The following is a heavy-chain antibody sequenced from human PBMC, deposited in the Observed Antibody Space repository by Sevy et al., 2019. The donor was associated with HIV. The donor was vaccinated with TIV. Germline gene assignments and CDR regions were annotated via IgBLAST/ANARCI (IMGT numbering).Heavy chain of an antibody. V-gene: IGHV3-21*01. CDR2: ISSSSTYI. D-gene: IGHD2-15*01. Sequence: GGSLRLSCAASGFTIRTYNMNWVRQAPGKGLEWVSSISSSSTYIYYADSVKGRFTISRDNAKNSLYLQMSSLRAEDTAVYYCARDLVIPATTDYFYYGMDVWGRGTTVTVSS. J-gene: IGHJ6*02. CDR1: GFTIRTYN. CDR3: ARDLVIPATTDYFYYGMDV.